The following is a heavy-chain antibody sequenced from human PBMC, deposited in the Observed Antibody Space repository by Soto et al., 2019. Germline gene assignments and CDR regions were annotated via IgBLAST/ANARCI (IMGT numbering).Heavy chain of an antibody. D-gene: IGHD5-12*01. V-gene: IGHV4-39*01. CDR3: ARHERWLQGTGEI. CDR2: IYYSGST. Sequence: KPSETLSLTXTVSGGSISSSSYYWGWIRQPPGKGLEWIGSIYYSGSTYYNPSLKSRVTISVDTSKNQFSLKLSSVTAADTAVYYCARHERWLQGTGEIWGQGTLVTVSS. CDR1: GGSISSSSYY. J-gene: IGHJ4*02.